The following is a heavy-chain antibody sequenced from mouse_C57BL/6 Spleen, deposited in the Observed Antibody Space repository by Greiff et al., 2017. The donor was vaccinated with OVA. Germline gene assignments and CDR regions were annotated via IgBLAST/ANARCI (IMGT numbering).Heavy chain of an antibody. D-gene: IGHD1-1*01. CDR1: GYTFTDYE. V-gene: IGHV1-15*01. CDR2: IDPETGGT. J-gene: IGHJ1*03. CDR3: TIPSITTVVAKDWYFDV. Sequence: VQLKESGAELVRPGASVTLSCKASGYTFTDYEMHWVKQTPVHGLEWIGAIDPETGGTAYNQKFKGKAILTADKSSSTAYMELRSLTSEDSAVYYCTIPSITTVVAKDWYFDVWGTGTTVTVSS.